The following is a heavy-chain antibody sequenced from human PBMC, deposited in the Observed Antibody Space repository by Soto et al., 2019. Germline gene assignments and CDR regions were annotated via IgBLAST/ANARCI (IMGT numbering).Heavy chain of an antibody. CDR1: GGTFSSYA. D-gene: IGHD3-3*01. V-gene: IGHV1-69*13. CDR3: ASTIFGVAPSDY. CDR2: IIPIFGTA. Sequence: GASVKVSCKASGGTFSSYAISWVRQAPGQGLEWMGGIIPIFGTANYAQKFKGRVTITADESTSTAYMELSSLRSEDTAVYYCASTIFGVAPSDYWGQGTLVTVSS. J-gene: IGHJ4*02.